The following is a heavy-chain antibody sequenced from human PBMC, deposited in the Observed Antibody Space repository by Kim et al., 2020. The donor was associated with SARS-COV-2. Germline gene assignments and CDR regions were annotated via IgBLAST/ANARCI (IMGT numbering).Heavy chain of an antibody. CDR2: ITGNGGGT. J-gene: IGHJ4*02. D-gene: IGHD3-3*01. CDR1: GFTFRSFA. Sequence: GGSLRLSCAASGFTFRSFAMNWVRQAPGKGLEWVSGITGNGGGTYYADSVKGRFAISRDNSKNILYLQMSSLRAEDSAIYYCARDEYYDFSTGYSNLDFWGQGTPVTISS. V-gene: IGHV3-23*01. CDR3: ARDEYYDFSTGYSNLDF.